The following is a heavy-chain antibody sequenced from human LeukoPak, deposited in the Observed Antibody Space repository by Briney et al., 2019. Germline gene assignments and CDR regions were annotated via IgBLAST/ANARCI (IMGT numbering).Heavy chain of an antibody. Sequence: PSQTLSLTCAVSGGSISSGGYSWSWIRQPPGKGLEWIGYIYPSGSTYYNPPLKSRVTISVDRSKNQFSLKVSSVTAADTAVYYCARGSDYEFDYWGQGTLVTVSS. CDR3: ARGSDYEFDY. D-gene: IGHD5-12*01. CDR1: GGSISSGGYS. CDR2: IYPSGST. J-gene: IGHJ4*02. V-gene: IGHV4-30-2*01.